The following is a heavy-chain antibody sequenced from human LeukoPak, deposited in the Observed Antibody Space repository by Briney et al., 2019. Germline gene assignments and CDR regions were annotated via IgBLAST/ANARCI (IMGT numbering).Heavy chain of an antibody. D-gene: IGHD2-2*02. J-gene: IGHJ3*02. CDR3: ARDYCSSTSCYIRAGGAFDI. V-gene: IGHV3-15*01. Sequence: PGGSLRLSCAASGFTFSNVWMTWVRQAPGKGLEWVGRIKRKTEGESTDYAAPVKGRFTISRDDSKNTLYLQMNSLRAEDTAVYYCARDYCSSTSCYIRAGGAFDIWGQGTMVTVSS. CDR1: GFTFSNVW. CDR2: IKRKTEGEST.